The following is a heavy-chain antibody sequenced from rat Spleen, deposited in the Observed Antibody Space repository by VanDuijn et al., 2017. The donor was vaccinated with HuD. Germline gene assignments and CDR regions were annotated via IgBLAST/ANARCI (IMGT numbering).Heavy chain of an antibody. Sequence: EVQLVESGGGLVQPGRSLKLSCAASGFTFSNYGMAWVRQAPKKGLEWVASMSYEGSTTYYGDSVKGRFTISRDNAKSTLYLQMDSLRSEDTATYYCARGDNNYGWFAYWGQGTLVTVSS. D-gene: IGHD1-10*01. CDR1: GFTFSNYG. CDR2: MSYEGSTT. CDR3: ARGDNNYGWFAY. J-gene: IGHJ3*01. V-gene: IGHV5-22*01.